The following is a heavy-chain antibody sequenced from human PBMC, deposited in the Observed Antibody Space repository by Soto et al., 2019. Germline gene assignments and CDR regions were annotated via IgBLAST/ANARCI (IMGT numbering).Heavy chain of an antibody. CDR2: IYYSGST. J-gene: IGHJ6*02. CDR1: GGYISSGDYC. V-gene: IGHV4-61*08. D-gene: IGHD3-3*01. Sequence: PSETLSLTCTVSGGYISSGDYCWSWIRKPPGQGLEWIGYIYYSGSTNYNPSLKSRVTISVDTSKNQFSLKLSSVTAADTAVYYCARDYYDFWSGGPPGTDYYGMDVWGQGTTVTVSS. CDR3: ARDYYDFWSGGPPGTDYYGMDV.